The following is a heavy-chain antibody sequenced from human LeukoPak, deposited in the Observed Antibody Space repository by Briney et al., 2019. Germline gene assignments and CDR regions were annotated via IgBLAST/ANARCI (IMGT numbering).Heavy chain of an antibody. D-gene: IGHD2-2*01. Sequence: GASVKVSCNASGYTFTSYYMHWVRQAPGQGLEWMGIINPSGGSTSYAQKFQGRVTMTRDTSTSTVYMELSSLRSEDTAVYYCARDNCSSTSCYRNYYYCYYYMDVWGKGTTVTVSS. CDR1: GYTFTSYY. V-gene: IGHV1-46*01. J-gene: IGHJ6*03. CDR3: ARDNCSSTSCYRNYYYCYYYMDV. CDR2: INPSGGST.